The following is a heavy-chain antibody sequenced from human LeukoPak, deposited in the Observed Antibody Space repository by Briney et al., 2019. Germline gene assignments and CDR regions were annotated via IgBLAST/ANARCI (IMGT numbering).Heavy chain of an antibody. D-gene: IGHD2-21*02. CDR3: ARDPNLRVTYHVDY. V-gene: IGHV7-4-1*02. CDR1: GYTFTTYA. CDR2: INTNTGNP. J-gene: IGHJ4*02. Sequence: GASVKVSCKASGYTFTTYAMNWVRQAPGQGLEWMGWINTNTGNPAYAQGFTGRFVFSLDTSVSTAYLQISSLKTEDTAVYYCARDPNLRVTYHVDYWGQGTLVTVSS.